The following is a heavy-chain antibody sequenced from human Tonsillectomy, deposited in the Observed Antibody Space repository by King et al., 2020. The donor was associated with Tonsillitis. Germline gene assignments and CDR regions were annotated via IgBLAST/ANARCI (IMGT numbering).Heavy chain of an antibody. Sequence: VQLVESGGGLVQPGGSLRISCEASGFTFSNYAMAWVRQAPGKGLEWVSVVSGRGSTTFYADSVKGRPTISRDNSKNKLFLQMNSLIAEDTAVYYCAKTGTTMATEFEYWGQGTLVTVSS. D-gene: IGHD4-23*01. CDR2: VSGRGSTT. V-gene: IGHV3-23*04. CDR3: AKTGTTMATEFEY. CDR1: GFTFSNYA. J-gene: IGHJ4*02.